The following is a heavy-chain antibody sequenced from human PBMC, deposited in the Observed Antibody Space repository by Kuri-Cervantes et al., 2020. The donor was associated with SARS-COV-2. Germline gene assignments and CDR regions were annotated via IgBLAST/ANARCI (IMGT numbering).Heavy chain of an antibody. CDR3: ARDALFNDFWGGYYYYMDV. D-gene: IGHD3-3*01. CDR1: GFTFDDYA. J-gene: IGHJ6*03. CDR2: TSWNSGSI. V-gene: IGHV3-9*01. Sequence: SLKISCAASGFTFDDYAMHWVRQAPGKGLEWVSGTSWNSGSIGYADSVKGRFTISRDNAKNSLYLQMNSLRAEDTAVYYCARDALFNDFWGGYYYYMDVWGKGTTVTVSS.